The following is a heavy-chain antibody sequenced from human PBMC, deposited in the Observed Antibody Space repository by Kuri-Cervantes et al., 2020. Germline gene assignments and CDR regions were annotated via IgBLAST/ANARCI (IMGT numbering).Heavy chain of an antibody. CDR1: GGSISSYY. Sequence: GSLRLSCTVSGGSISSYYWSWIRQPPGKGLEWIGYIYYSGSTNYNPSLKSRVTISVDTSKNQFSLKLSSVTAADTAVYYCARMSITHYDYWGQGTLVTVSS. D-gene: IGHD5-24*01. J-gene: IGHJ4*02. CDR2: IYYSGST. V-gene: IGHV4-59*01. CDR3: ARMSITHYDY.